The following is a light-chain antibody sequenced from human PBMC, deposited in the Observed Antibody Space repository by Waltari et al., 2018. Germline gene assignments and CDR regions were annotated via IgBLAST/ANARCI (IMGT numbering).Light chain of an antibody. CDR2: EVS. CDR3: SSYAGSNIPVV. Sequence: QSALTQPPSASGSPGQSVTISCTGTSSDVGGYNYVSWYQQHPGKAPKLMIYEVSKRPSGAPERCSGSKSGNTASLTVSGLQAEDEADYYCSSYAGSNIPVVFGGGTKLTVL. CDR1: SSDVGGYNY. V-gene: IGLV2-8*01. J-gene: IGLJ2*01.